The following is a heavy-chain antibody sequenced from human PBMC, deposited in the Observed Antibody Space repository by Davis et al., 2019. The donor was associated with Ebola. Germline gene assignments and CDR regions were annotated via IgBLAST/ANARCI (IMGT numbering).Heavy chain of an antibody. J-gene: IGHJ4*02. Sequence: SVKVSCKASGGTFNTYAISWVRQAPGQGLDWMGGIIPVFGTPKYAQKFQGRVTITADESTSTAYMELSSLRSEDTAMYYCARDRYSDGSGYFFEQSHWGQGTLVTVSS. CDR2: IIPVFGTP. CDR1: GGTFNTYA. CDR3: ARDRYSDGSGYFFEQSH. V-gene: IGHV1-69*13. D-gene: IGHD3-22*01.